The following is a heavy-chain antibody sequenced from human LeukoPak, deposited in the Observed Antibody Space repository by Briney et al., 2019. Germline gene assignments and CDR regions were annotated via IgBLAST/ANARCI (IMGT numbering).Heavy chain of an antibody. CDR3: ARGDRQAGGSYGN. CDR1: GYTFTSYD. J-gene: IGHJ4*02. Sequence: GASVKVSCKASGYTFTSYDINWVRQATGQGLEWMGWMNPNSGNTGYAQKFQGRVTMTRNTSISTAYMELSSLRSEATAVYYCARGDRQAGGSYGNWGQGTLVTVSS. V-gene: IGHV1-8*01. D-gene: IGHD1-26*01. CDR2: MNPNSGNT.